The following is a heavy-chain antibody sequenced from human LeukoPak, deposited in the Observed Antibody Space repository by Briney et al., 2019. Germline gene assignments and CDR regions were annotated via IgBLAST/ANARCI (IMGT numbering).Heavy chain of an antibody. J-gene: IGHJ4*02. CDR2: ISSSSSYI. D-gene: IGHD6-19*01. CDR3: ARGSGSNPFDY. CDR1: GFTFSSYS. V-gene: IGHV3-21*01. Sequence: GGSLRLSCAASGFTFSSYSMNWVRQAPGKGLEWVSSISSSSSYIYYADSVKGRFTISRDNAKNSLYLQMNSLRAEGTAVYYCARGSGSNPFDYWGEGSLVTVSS.